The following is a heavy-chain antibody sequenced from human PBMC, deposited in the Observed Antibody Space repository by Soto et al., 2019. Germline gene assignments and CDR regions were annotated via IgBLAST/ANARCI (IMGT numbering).Heavy chain of an antibody. V-gene: IGHV1-69*13. Sequence: SVKVSCKASGGTFSSYAISWVRQAPGQGLEWMGGIIPIFGTANYAQKFQGRVTITADESTSTAYMELSSLRSEDTAVYYCATGYSGSYNQQDYWGQGTLVTVSS. J-gene: IGHJ4*02. CDR3: ATGYSGSYNQQDY. CDR1: GGTFSSYA. D-gene: IGHD3-10*01. CDR2: IIPIFGTA.